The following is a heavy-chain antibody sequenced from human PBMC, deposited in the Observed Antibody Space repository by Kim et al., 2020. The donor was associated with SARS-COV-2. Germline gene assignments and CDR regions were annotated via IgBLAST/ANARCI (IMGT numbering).Heavy chain of an antibody. CDR1: GFTFSDYS. D-gene: IGHD3-10*01. Sequence: GGSLRLSCAASGFTFSDYSMGWVRQAPGKGLEWVGRIRNKANSYTTQYAASVKGRFTISRDDSQNSLYLQMSSLKTEDTAVYYCARSGGGRILDYWGQGT. V-gene: IGHV3-72*01. J-gene: IGHJ4*02. CDR3: ARSGGGRILDY. CDR2: IRNKANSYTT.